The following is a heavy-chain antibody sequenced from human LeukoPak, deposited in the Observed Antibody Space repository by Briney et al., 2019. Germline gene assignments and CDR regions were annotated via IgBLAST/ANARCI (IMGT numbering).Heavy chain of an antibody. CDR1: GGSISSGGYS. D-gene: IGHD2-21*02. J-gene: IGHJ4*02. Sequence: SETLSLTCAVSGGSISSGGYSWSWIRQPPGKGLEWIGYIYHSGSTYYNPSLKSRVTISVDRSKNRFSLKLSSVTAADTAVYHCARGVGHIVVVTAMPYFDYWGQGTLVTVSS. CDR2: IYHSGST. CDR3: ARGVGHIVVVTAMPYFDY. V-gene: IGHV4-30-2*01.